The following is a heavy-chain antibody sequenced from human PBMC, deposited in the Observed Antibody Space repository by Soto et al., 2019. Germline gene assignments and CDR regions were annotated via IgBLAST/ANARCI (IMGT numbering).Heavy chain of an antibody. V-gene: IGHV3-23*01. J-gene: IGHJ4*02. CDR2: ILNLGDSA. CDR3: ARRGLSNNDY. D-gene: IGHD1-1*01. CDR1: GFSFSANA. Sequence: DVQLLESGGGLVQPGGSLRLSCVASGFSFSANAMTWVRQAPGKGLEWVASILNLGDSAYYADSVKGRFTISRDNSKRTLYLQMNSLRAEDTAVYYCARRGLSNNDYWGQGTLVTVSS.